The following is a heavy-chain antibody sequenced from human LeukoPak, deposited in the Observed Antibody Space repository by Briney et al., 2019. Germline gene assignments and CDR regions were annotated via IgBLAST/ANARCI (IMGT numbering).Heavy chain of an antibody. CDR1: GYTFTSYG. D-gene: IGHD3-22*01. Sequence: GASVKVSCKASGYTFTSYGISWVRQAPGQGLEWMGWISAYNGNTNYAQKLQGRVTMTTDTSTSTAYMELRSLRSDDTAVYYCAREPYYYDSSGYKGVYYYYGMDVWGQGTTVTVSS. J-gene: IGHJ6*02. CDR2: ISAYNGNT. V-gene: IGHV1-18*01. CDR3: AREPYYYDSSGYKGVYYYYGMDV.